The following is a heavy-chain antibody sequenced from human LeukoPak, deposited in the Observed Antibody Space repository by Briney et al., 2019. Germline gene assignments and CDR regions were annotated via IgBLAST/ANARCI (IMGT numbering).Heavy chain of an antibody. CDR3: ARHSPVGIFYFDY. V-gene: IGHV4-39*01. D-gene: IGHD1-26*01. J-gene: IGHJ4*02. CDR2: IYYSGST. Sequence: TSETLSLTCTVSGSSISNSSSYWGWIRQPPGKGLEWIGGIYYSGSTYYNPSLKSRVTISVDTSKNQFSLKLSSVTAADTAVYYCARHSPVGIFYFDYWGQGTLVTVSS. CDR1: GSSISNSSSY.